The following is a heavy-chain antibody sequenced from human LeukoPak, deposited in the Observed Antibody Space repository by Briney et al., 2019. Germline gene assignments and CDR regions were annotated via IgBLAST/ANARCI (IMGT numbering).Heavy chain of an antibody. V-gene: IGHV1-69*05. CDR3: AKGIAGIVDF. CDR2: IIPIFGTA. Sequence: AASVKVSCKASGGTFSSYAISWVRQAPGQGLEWMGGIIPIFGTANYAQKFQGRVTITTDESTSTAYMELSSLRSEDTAVYYCAKGIAGIVDFWGQGSLVSVSS. D-gene: IGHD6-13*01. J-gene: IGHJ4*02. CDR1: GGTFSSYA.